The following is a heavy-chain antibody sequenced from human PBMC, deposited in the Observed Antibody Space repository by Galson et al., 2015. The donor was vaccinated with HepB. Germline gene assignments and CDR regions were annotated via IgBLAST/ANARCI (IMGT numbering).Heavy chain of an antibody. D-gene: IGHD5-18*01. CDR2: IIPIFGTA. CDR1: GGTFSSYA. J-gene: IGHJ6*02. Sequence: SVKVSCKASGGTFSSYAISWVRQAPGQGLEWMGGIIPIFGTANYAQKFQGRVTITADKSTSTAYMELSSLRSEDTAVYYCAGDTAMVKVRYYGMDVWGQGTTVTVSS. V-gene: IGHV1-69*06. CDR3: AGDTAMVKVRYYGMDV.